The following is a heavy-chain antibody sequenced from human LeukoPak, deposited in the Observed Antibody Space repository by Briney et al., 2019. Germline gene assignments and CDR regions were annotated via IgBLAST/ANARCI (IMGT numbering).Heavy chain of an antibody. D-gene: IGHD1-26*01. CDR3: ARGGSGSYGY. J-gene: IGHJ4*02. Sequence: PGGSLRLSCAASGFTFSSYSMNWVRQAPGKGLEWVSYISSSSSTIYYADSVKGRFTISRDNAKNSLYLQMNSLRAEDTAVYYCARGGSGSYGYWGQGTLVTVSS. CDR1: GFTFSSYS. CDR2: ISSSSSTI. V-gene: IGHV3-48*04.